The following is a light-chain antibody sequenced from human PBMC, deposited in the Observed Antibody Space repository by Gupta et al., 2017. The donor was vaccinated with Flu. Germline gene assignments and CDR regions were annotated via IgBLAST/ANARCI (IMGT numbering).Light chain of an antibody. CDR3: QQYDGSPPVWT. CDR2: DAF. Sequence: EIVLTQSPGTLSLSPGERTTLSCRASQSVTNNYLAWYQQKPGQAPRLLIYDAFSRATGIPDRFSGSGSGTDFTLTISRLEPEDFALYYCQQYDGSPPVWTFGQGTKVEI. CDR1: QSVTNNY. J-gene: IGKJ1*01. V-gene: IGKV3-20*01.